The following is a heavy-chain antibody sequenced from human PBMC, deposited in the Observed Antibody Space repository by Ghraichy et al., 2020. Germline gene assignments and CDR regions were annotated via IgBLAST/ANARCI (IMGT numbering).Heavy chain of an antibody. V-gene: IGHV4-39*01. D-gene: IGHD6-19*01. Sequence: SETLSLTCTVSVGSIHSSNYYWGWIRHPPGKGLEWLGRIYSSGPTYYNPSLKSRVTISIDTSKNQFSLKLNSVTAADTAVFYCARLIGTVAVAGTGKYYFGDWGLGTLGTVSS. CDR3: ARLIGTVAVAGTGKYYFGD. CDR2: IYSSGPT. CDR1: VGSIHSSNYY. J-gene: IGHJ4*02.